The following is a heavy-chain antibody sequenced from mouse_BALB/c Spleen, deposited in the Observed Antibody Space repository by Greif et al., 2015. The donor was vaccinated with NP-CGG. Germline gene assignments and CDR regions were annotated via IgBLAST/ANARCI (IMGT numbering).Heavy chain of an antibody. CDR3: ARLPRGWLYYFDY. D-gene: IGHD2-3*01. J-gene: IGHJ2*01. CDR1: GFTFSSYA. Sequence: EVQVVESGGGLVKPGGSLKLSCAASGFTFSSYAMSWVRQTPEKRLEWVASISSGGSTYYPDSVKGRFTISRDNARNILYLQMSSLRSEDTAMYCCARLPRGWLYYFDYWGQGTTLTVSS. V-gene: IGHV5-6-5*01. CDR2: ISSGGST.